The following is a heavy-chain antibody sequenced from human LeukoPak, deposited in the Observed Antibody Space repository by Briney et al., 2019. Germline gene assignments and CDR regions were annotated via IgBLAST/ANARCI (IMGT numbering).Heavy chain of an antibody. Sequence: ASVKVSCKVSGYTFTDYYMHWVQQAPGKGLEWMGLVDPEDGETIYAEKFQGRVTITADPSTDTAYMELSSLRSEDTAVYYCATHFAVAGIREWGQGTLVTVSS. CDR1: GYTFTDYY. V-gene: IGHV1-69-2*01. CDR3: ATHFAVAGIRE. J-gene: IGHJ4*02. D-gene: IGHD6-19*01. CDR2: VDPEDGET.